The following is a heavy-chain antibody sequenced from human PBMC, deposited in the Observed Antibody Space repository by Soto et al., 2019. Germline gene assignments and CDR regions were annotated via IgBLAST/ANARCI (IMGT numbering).Heavy chain of an antibody. V-gene: IGHV3-53*01. J-gene: IGHJ4*02. Sequence: GGSLRLSCAASGFTVSNNYMSWVRQAPGKGLEWVSVLYSGGYAYYADSVKGRFTLSRDHSKNTLYLQMNSLRVGDTAVYYCARVSYDVSRGYYFDYWGQGTLVTVSS. CDR1: GFTVSNNY. D-gene: IGHD2-8*01. CDR3: ARVSYDVSRGYYFDY. CDR2: LYSGGYA.